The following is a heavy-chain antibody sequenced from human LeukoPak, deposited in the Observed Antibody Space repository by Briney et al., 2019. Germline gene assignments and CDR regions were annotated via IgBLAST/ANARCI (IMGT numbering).Heavy chain of an antibody. D-gene: IGHD2-2*01. J-gene: IGHJ6*02. CDR2: IKQDGSEK. CDR3: AGEDIVVVPAAIRDYYYYGMDV. Sequence: GGSLRLSCAASGFTFSSYWISWVRQAPGEGLEWVANIKQDGSEKTYVDSVKGRFTISRDNAKNSLYLQMNSLRAEDTAVYYCAGEDIVVVPAAIRDYYYYGMDVWGQGTTVTVSS. V-gene: IGHV3-7*01. CDR1: GFTFSSYW.